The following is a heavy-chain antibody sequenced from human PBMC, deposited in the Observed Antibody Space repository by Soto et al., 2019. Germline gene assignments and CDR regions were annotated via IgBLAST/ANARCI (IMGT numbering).Heavy chain of an antibody. V-gene: IGHV4-59*01. D-gene: IGHD3-10*01. J-gene: IGHJ4*02. CDR2: IYYSGST. CDR1: GGSISSYY. CDR3: ARAPPIIYGSGAVRDDYFDY. Sequence: PSETLSLTCTVSGGSISSYYWSWIRQPPGKGLEWIGYIYYSGSTNYNPSLKSRVTISVDTSKNQFSLKLSSVTAADTAVYYCARAPPIIYGSGAVRDDYFDYWGQGTLVTVSS.